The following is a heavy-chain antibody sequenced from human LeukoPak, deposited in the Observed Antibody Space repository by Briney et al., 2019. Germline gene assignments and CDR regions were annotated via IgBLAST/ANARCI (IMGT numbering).Heavy chain of an antibody. D-gene: IGHD3-3*01. V-gene: IGHV3-48*01. CDR1: GFTFSSYS. CDR3: ARAPLETIFGEYYFDY. J-gene: IGHJ4*02. Sequence: GGSLRLSCAASGFTFSSYSMNWVRQAPGKGLEWVSYISSSSSTIYYADSVKGRFTISRDNAKNSLYLQMNSLRAEDTAVYYCARAPLETIFGEYYFDYWGQGTLVTVSS. CDR2: ISSSSSTI.